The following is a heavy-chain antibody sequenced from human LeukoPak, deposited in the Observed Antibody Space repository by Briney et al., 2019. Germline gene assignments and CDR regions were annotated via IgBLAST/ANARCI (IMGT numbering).Heavy chain of an antibody. D-gene: IGHD2-2*01. CDR1: GFTFSSYS. CDR3: ARDHCSSTSCYEFDY. V-gene: IGHV3-7*01. CDR2: IKQDGSEK. J-gene: IGHJ4*02. Sequence: PGGSLRLSCIASGFTFSSYSMHWGRQAPGKGLEWVVNIKQDGSEKYYVDSVKGRFTISRDNAKNSLYLQMNSLRAEDTAVYYCARDHCSSTSCYEFDYWGQGTLVTVSS.